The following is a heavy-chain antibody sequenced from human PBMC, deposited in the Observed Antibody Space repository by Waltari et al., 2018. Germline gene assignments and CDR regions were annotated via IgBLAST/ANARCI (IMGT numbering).Heavy chain of an antibody. Sequence: QVQLVESGGGVVQPVGSLRRACAASGFTFSSYAMHWFRQAAGKGLEWVAFIRYDGSNKYYADSVKGRFTISRDNSKNTLYLQMNSLRAEDTAVYYCAKDYGSGGDAFDIWGQGTMVTVSS. V-gene: IGHV3-30*02. J-gene: IGHJ3*02. CDR3: AKDYGSGGDAFDI. CDR2: IRYDGSNK. CDR1: GFTFSSYA. D-gene: IGHD3-10*01.